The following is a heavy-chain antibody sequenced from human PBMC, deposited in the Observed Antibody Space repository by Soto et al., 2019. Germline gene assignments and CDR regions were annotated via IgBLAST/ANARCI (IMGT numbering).Heavy chain of an antibody. CDR1: GGSISSSSYY. CDR2: IYYSGST. J-gene: IGHJ5*02. CDR3: ARQPDCSSTSCYTGVNWFDP. V-gene: IGHV4-39*01. Sequence: PSETLSLTCTVSGGSISSSSYYWGWIRQPPGKGLEWIGSIYYSGSTYYNPSLKSRVTISVDTSKNQFSLKLSSVTAADTAVYYCARQPDCSSTSCYTGVNWFDPWGQGTLVTVSS. D-gene: IGHD2-2*02.